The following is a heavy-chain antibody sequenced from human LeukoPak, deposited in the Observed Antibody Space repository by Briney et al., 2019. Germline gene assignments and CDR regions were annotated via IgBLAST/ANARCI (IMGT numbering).Heavy chain of an antibody. CDR1: GFTFSTYW. J-gene: IGHJ4*02. D-gene: IGHD3-10*01. Sequence: QPGGSLRLSCAASGFTFSTYWMSWVRRAPGKGLEWVANINQNESDKYYVDSVKGRFTISRDNAKNSLYLQMNSVRAEDTAVYYCARVGLLWFGEFDYWGQGTLVTVSS. CDR3: ARVGLLWFGEFDY. V-gene: IGHV3-7*05. CDR2: INQNESDK.